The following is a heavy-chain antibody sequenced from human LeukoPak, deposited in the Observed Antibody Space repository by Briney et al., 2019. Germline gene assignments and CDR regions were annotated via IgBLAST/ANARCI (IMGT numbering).Heavy chain of an antibody. Sequence: ASVKVSCKASGYTFTNYDINWVRQATGQGLEWMGWMNPNSGNTGYAQKFQGRVTITRNTSLSTAYMELSSLRSEDTAVYYCARDSVVVPAAYDAFDIWGQGTMVTVSS. CDR1: GYTFTNYD. D-gene: IGHD2-2*01. J-gene: IGHJ3*02. CDR2: MNPNSGNT. V-gene: IGHV1-8*03. CDR3: ARDSVVVPAAYDAFDI.